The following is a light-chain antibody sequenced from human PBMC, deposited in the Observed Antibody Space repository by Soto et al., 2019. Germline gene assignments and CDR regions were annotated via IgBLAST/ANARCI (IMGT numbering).Light chain of an antibody. CDR3: QQYDNSPRT. J-gene: IGKJ1*01. Sequence: LSQSLATLSLSKRERANLSCRASQSVSTRSLAWYQQKPGQAPRLLISGASIRAADIPDRFSGSGSGTDFTLTINRLEPEDFAVYYCQQYDNSPRTFGQGSIVDIK. CDR2: GAS. V-gene: IGKV3-20*01. CDR1: QSVSTRS.